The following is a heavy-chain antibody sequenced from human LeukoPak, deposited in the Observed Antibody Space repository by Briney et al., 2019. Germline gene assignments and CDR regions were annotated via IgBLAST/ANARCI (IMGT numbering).Heavy chain of an antibody. CDR1: GFTFSDYY. V-gene: IGHV3-11*04. CDR2: ISSSGSTI. Sequence: GGSLRLSCAASGFTFSDYYMSWIRQAPGEGVEWGSYISSSGSTIYYADSVKGRFTIYRDNAKNSLYLQMNSLRAEDTAVYYCARTYYSDSSGPWTKTRPGAFDIWGQGTMVTVSS. J-gene: IGHJ3*02. D-gene: IGHD3-22*01. CDR3: ARTYYSDSSGPWTKTRPGAFDI.